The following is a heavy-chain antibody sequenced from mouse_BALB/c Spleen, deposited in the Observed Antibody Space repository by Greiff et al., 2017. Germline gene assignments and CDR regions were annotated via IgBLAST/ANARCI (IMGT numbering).Heavy chain of an antibody. Sequence: VQLQQPGAELVKPGASVKLSCKASGYTFTSYWMHWVKQRPGQGLEWIGEINPSNGRTNYNEKFKSKATLTVDKSSSTAYMQLSSLTSEDSAVYYCASYGYDWYFDVWGAGTTVTVSS. CDR3: ASYGYDWYFDV. J-gene: IGHJ1*01. V-gene: IGHV1S81*02. CDR2: INPSNGRT. D-gene: IGHD2-2*01. CDR1: GYTFTSYW.